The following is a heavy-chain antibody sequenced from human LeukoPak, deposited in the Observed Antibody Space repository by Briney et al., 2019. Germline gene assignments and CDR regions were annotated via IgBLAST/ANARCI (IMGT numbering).Heavy chain of an antibody. J-gene: IGHJ6*02. Sequence: SETLSLTCAVYGGSFSGYYWGWIRQPPGKGLEWIGSIYYSGSTYYNPSLKSRVTISVDTSKNQFSLKLSSVTAADTAVYYCARHVSPYSYYYGMDVWGQGTTVTVSS. V-gene: IGHV4-39*01. CDR3: ARHVSPYSYYYGMDV. CDR1: GGSFSGYY. D-gene: IGHD4-11*01. CDR2: IYYSGST.